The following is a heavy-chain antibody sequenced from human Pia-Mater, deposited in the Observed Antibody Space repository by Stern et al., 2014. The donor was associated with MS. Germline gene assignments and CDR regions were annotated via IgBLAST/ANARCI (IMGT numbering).Heavy chain of an antibody. J-gene: IGHJ4*02. CDR3: AKPITMIVVAESSYFDY. Sequence: VQLVESGGVVVQPGGSLRLSCAASGFTFDDYTMHWVRQAPGKGLEWVSLISWDSGSTYYADSVKGRFTISRDNSKNSLYLQMNSLRTEDTALYYCAKPITMIVVAESSYFDYWGQGTLVTVSS. CDR1: GFTFDDYT. CDR2: ISWDSGST. V-gene: IGHV3-43*01. D-gene: IGHD3-22*01.